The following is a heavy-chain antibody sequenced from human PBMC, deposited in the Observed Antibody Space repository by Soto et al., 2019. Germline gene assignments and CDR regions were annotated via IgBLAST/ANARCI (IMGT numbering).Heavy chain of an antibody. D-gene: IGHD6-13*01. J-gene: IGHJ6*02. CDR1: VYIFPCQY. CDR2: INPNSGDT. V-gene: IGHV1-2*02. Sequence: QGQLVQSGAEVKKPWASVKVSCKASVYIFPCQYMHWVRQAPGQGLQWMGWINPNSGDTNYVQKYQGRVTMTRDTSISTVYMELSSRRSDDTDVYYCARDLMAAVCRYFYYGLDVWGQGTTVIVS. CDR3: ARDLMAAVCRYFYYGLDV.